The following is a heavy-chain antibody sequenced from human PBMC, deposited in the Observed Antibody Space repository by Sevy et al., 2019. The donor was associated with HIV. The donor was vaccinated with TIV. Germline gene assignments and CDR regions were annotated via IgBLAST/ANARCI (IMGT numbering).Heavy chain of an antibody. D-gene: IGHD4-17*01. CDR2: INPNSGGK. CDR3: ARGSDDYGDYGIDY. V-gene: IGHV1-2*02. J-gene: IGHJ4*02. Sequence: ASVKVSCKASGYTFTGYYMHWVRQAPGQGLEWMGWINPNSGGKNYAQKFQGRVTMTRDTSISTAYMELSRLRSDDTAVYYGARGSDDYGDYGIDYWGQGTLVTVSS. CDR1: GYTFTGYY.